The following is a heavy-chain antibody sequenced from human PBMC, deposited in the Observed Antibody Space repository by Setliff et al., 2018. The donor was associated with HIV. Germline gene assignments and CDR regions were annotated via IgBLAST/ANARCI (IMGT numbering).Heavy chain of an antibody. CDR3: ARVGEIATIGYSYYYMDV. J-gene: IGHJ6*03. Sequence: EASVKVSCKASGVTFRRFAFSWVRQAPGQGLEWMGGIIPMFGTTNYAQKFQGRVTITADESTSTVYMELTSLRFEDTAVYYCARVGEIATIGYSYYYMDVWGKGTTVTVSS. V-gene: IGHV1-69*13. CDR2: IIPMFGTT. D-gene: IGHD3-16*01. CDR1: GVTFRRFA.